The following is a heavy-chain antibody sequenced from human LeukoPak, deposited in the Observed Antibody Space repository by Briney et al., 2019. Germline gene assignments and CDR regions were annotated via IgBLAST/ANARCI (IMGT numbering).Heavy chain of an antibody. V-gene: IGHV3-33*01. CDR1: GFTFSSYG. CDR2: IWYDGGNK. Sequence: GRSLRLSCAASGFTFSSYGMHWVRQAPGKGLEWVAVIWYDGGNKYYADSVKGRFTISRDNSKNTMYLQMNSLRAEDTAVYYCAREEDAFDIWGQGTMVTVSS. J-gene: IGHJ3*02. CDR3: AREEDAFDI.